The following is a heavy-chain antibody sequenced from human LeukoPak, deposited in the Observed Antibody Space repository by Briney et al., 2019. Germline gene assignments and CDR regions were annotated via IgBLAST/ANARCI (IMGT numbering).Heavy chain of an antibody. CDR3: AAQKRGSYRPYYFDY. D-gene: IGHD3-16*02. J-gene: IGHJ4*02. Sequence: GGSLRLSCAASGFTFSSYSMHWVRQAPGKGLEWLATVSYDGNTRSYLDSVKGRFTISRDNSKYTLYLQMNSLRAEDTAVYYCAAQKRGSYRPYYFDYWGQGTLVTVSS. CDR1: GFTFSSYS. CDR2: VSYDGNTR. V-gene: IGHV3-30*04.